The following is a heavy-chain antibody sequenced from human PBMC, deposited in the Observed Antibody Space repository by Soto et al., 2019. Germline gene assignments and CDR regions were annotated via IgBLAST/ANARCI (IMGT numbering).Heavy chain of an antibody. D-gene: IGHD3-3*01. Sequence: SETLSLTCTVSGGSISSGGYYWSWIRQHPGKGLEWIGYIYYSGSTYYKPSLKSRVTISVDTSKNQFSLKLSSVTAADTAVYYCARNLREWFQNWFDPWGQGTLVTVSS. CDR3: ARNLREWFQNWFDP. CDR1: GGSISSGGYY. V-gene: IGHV4-31*03. J-gene: IGHJ5*02. CDR2: IYYSGST.